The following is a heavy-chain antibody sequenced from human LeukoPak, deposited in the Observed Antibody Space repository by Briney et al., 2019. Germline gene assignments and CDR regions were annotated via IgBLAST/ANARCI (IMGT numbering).Heavy chain of an antibody. CDR1: GFTFSSYG. D-gene: IGHD1-26*01. J-gene: IGHJ3*02. CDR2: IRYDGSNK. CDR3: AKDQGGSYPRFAFDI. V-gene: IGHV3-30*02. Sequence: GGSLRLSCAASGFTFSSYGMHWVRQAPGKGLEWVAFIRYDGSNKYYADSVKGRFTISRDNSKNTLYLQMNSLRAEDTAVYYCAKDQGGSYPRFAFDIWGQGTMVTVSS.